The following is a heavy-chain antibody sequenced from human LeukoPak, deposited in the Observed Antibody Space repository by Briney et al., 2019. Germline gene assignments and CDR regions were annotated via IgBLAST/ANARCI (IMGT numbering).Heavy chain of an antibody. D-gene: IGHD3-3*01. J-gene: IGHJ4*02. CDR1: GFTFSSYG. CDR2: IWYDGSNK. V-gene: IGHV3-33*01. CDR3: AREGGDYDFWSGYSDY. Sequence: PGGSLRLSCAASGFTFSSYGMHWVRQAPGKGLEWVAVIWYDGSNKYYADSVKGRFTISRDNPKNTLYLQMNSLRAEDTAVYYCAREGGDYDFWSGYSDYWGQGTLVTVSS.